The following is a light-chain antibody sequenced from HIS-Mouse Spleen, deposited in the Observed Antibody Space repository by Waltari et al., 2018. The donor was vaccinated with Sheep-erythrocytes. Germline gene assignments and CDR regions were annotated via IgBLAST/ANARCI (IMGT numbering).Light chain of an antibody. CDR1: SSDVGGYNY. J-gene: IGLJ1*01. CDR3: CSYAGSYNHV. Sequence: QPRSVSGSPGQSVTISCTGTSSDVGGYNYVSWYQQNPGKAPKLLIYDVSKRPSGFPDRFSGSKSGNTASLTISGLQAEDEADYYCCSYAGSYNHVFATGTKVTVL. CDR2: DVS. V-gene: IGLV2-11*01.